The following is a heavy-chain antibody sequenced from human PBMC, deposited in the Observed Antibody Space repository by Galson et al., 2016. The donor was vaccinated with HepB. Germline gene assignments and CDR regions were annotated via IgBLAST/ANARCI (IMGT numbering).Heavy chain of an antibody. D-gene: IGHD4-17*01. CDR1: GFTFSSYG. CDR2: MWYDGSNK. CDR3: ARDSGYGDDLPDY. Sequence: SLRLSCAASGFTFSSYGMHWVRQAPGQGLEWVAAMWYDGSNKNYADSVKGRFTISRDNSKNVLYLQMNSLRAEDTADYYCARDSGYGDDLPDYWGQGTLVTVSS. J-gene: IGHJ4*02. V-gene: IGHV3-33*01.